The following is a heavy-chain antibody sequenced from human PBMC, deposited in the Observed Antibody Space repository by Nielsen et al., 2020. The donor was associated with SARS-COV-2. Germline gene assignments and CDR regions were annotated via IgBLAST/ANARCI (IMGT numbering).Heavy chain of an antibody. Sequence: VRQAPGKGLEWVSAISGSGGSTYYADSVKGRFTISRDNSKNTLYLQMNSLRAEDTAVYYCAKESDRGAVVGSSGMDVWGQGTTVTVSS. J-gene: IGHJ6*02. CDR2: ISGSGGST. V-gene: IGHV3-23*01. D-gene: IGHD2-15*01. CDR3: AKESDRGAVVGSSGMDV.